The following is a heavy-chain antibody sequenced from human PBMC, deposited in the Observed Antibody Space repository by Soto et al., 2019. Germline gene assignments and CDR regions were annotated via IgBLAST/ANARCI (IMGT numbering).Heavy chain of an antibody. J-gene: IGHJ4*02. D-gene: IGHD3-10*01. V-gene: IGHV1-69*02. CDR1: GGTFSSYT. CDR2: IIPILGIA. CDR3: ARSKYYYGSARFDY. Sequence: QVQLVQSGAEVKKPGSSVKVSCKASGGTFSSYTISWVRQAPGQGLEWMGRIIPILGIANYAQKFQGRVTITADKSTSTAYMELSSLRSEDTAVYYCARSKYYYGSARFDYWGQGTLVTVSS.